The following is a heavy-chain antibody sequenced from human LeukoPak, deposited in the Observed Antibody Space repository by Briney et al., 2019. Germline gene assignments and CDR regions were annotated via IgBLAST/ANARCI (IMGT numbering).Heavy chain of an antibody. Sequence: GGSLRLSCAASGFTFSSYAMHWVRQAPGKGLEYVSAISSNGGSTYYANSVKGRFTISRDNSKNTLYLQMGSLRAEDMAVYYCARATVTIRRYYYYYMDVWGKGTTVTVSS. CDR3: ARATVTIRRYYYYYMDV. D-gene: IGHD4-17*01. V-gene: IGHV3-64*01. J-gene: IGHJ6*03. CDR1: GFTFSSYA. CDR2: ISSNGGST.